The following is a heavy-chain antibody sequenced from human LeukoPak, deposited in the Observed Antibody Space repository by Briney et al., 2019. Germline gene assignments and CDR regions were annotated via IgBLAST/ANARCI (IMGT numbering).Heavy chain of an antibody. CDR1: GGSICSYY. Sequence: PSETLSLTCTVSGGSICSYYWSWIRQPPGKGLEWIGYIYYSGSTNYNPSLKSRVTISVDTSKNQFSLKLSSVTAADTAVYYCARGTHSSGYYAFDIWGQGTMVTVSS. V-gene: IGHV4-59*01. CDR3: ARGTHSSGYYAFDI. J-gene: IGHJ3*02. CDR2: IYYSGST. D-gene: IGHD3-22*01.